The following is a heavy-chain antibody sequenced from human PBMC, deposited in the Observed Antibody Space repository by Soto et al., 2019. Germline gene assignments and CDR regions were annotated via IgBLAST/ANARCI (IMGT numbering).Heavy chain of an antibody. CDR1: GYTFTSYG. CDR2: ISAYNGNT. D-gene: IGHD3-10*01. V-gene: IGHV1-18*01. J-gene: IGHJ4*02. CDR3: ARDPPKELWFGEFPLDY. Sequence: VASVKVSCKASGYTFTSYGISWVRQAPGQGLEWMGWISAYNGNTNYAQKLQGRVTMTTDTSTSTAYMELRSLRSDDTAVYYCARDPPKELWFGEFPLDYWGQGTLVTVSS.